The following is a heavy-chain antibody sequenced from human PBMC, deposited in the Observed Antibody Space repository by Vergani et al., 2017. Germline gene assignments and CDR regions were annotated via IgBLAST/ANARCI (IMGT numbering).Heavy chain of an antibody. CDR1: GFSFSSYS. J-gene: IGHJ5*02. D-gene: IGHD6-25*01. Sequence: EVQLVESGGGLVKPGGSLRLSCAASGFSFSSYSMNWVRQAPGKGLEWVASISGSSSYVFYRDSVEGRFTITRDNAKKSVYLQMNSLRAEDTAMYYCARQGVHSSALNWFDPWGQGTLVTVSS. V-gene: IGHV3-21*02. CDR3: ARQGVHSSALNWFDP. CDR2: ISGSSSYV.